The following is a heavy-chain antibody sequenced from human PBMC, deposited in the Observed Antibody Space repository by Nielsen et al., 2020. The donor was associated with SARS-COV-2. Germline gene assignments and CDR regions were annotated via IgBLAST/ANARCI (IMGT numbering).Heavy chain of an antibody. J-gene: IGHJ4*02. CDR3: AKGEGWTTYATMIDY. CDR1: GFTFDDYA. V-gene: IGHV3-9*01. D-gene: IGHD2-8*01. Sequence: GGSLRLSCAASGFTFDDYAMHWVRQAPGKGLEWVSGISWNSGSIGYADSVKGRFTISRDNAKNSLYLQMNSLRAEDTALYYCAKGEGWTTYATMIDYWGQGTLVTVSS. CDR2: ISWNSGSI.